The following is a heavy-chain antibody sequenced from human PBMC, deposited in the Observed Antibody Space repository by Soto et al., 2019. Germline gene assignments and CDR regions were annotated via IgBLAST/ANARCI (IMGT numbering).Heavy chain of an antibody. CDR3: ARASQCKSYFDCFAWLDY. CDR1: SHSISGLY. CDR2: IYSSGET. Sequence: QVQLQESGPGLVRPSETLSLPCTVSSHSISGLYWPWIRQPAGKGLEWIGRIYSSGETNYNPSLTGRVIMSLDTSKNQFSLNRTSVTAADTAVYYCARASQCKSYFDCFAWLDYWGQGTLVTVSS. V-gene: IGHV4-4*07. D-gene: IGHD3-9*01. J-gene: IGHJ4*02.